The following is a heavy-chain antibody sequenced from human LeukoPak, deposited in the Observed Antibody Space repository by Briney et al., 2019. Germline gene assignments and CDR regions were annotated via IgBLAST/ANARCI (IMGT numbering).Heavy chain of an antibody. V-gene: IGHV1-2*02. D-gene: IGHD2-2*01. CDR2: MNPNSGDT. CDR1: VYTFTNFY. J-gene: IGHJ4*02. CDR3: ARDCSSTSCYDY. Sequence: ASVTVSCKASVYTFTNFYIHWVRQAPGQGLEWMGWMNPNSGDTSYAQKFQGRVTMTRDTSISTAYMELSRLRSDDTAVYYCARDCSSTSCYDYWGQGTLVTVSS.